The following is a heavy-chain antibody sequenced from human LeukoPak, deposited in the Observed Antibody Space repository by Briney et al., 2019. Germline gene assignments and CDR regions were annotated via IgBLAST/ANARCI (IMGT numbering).Heavy chain of an antibody. CDR1: GFTFSSYA. CDR3: ARDRVADCSSTSCYTPYNWFDP. D-gene: IGHD2-2*02. Sequence: PGRSLRLSCAASGFTFSSYAMHWVRQAPGKGLEWVAVISYDGSNKYYADSVKGRFTISRDNSKNTLYLQMNSLRAEDTAVYYCARDRVADCSSTSCYTPYNWFDPWGQGTLVTVSS. CDR2: ISYDGSNK. V-gene: IGHV3-30-3*01. J-gene: IGHJ5*02.